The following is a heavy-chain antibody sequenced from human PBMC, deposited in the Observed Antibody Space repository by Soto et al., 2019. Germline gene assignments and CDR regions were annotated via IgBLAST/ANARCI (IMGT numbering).Heavy chain of an antibody. CDR1: GDSISSSSYY. J-gene: IGHJ4*02. CDR2: IYYSGST. V-gene: IGHV4-39*01. CDR3: ARQSYSSSPIDY. Sequence: PSETLSLTCTVSGDSISSSSYYWGWIRQPPGKGLEWIGSIYYSGSTYYSPSLKSRVTISVDTSKNQFSLMLSSVTAADTAVYYCARQSYSSSPIDYWGQGTLVTVSS. D-gene: IGHD6-13*01.